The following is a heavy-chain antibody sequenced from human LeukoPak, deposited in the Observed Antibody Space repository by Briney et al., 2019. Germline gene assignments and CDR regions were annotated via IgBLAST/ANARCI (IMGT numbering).Heavy chain of an antibody. CDR2: IYHSGST. V-gene: IGHV4-38-2*01. D-gene: IGHD3-16*01. CDR3: ARLYYDYVWGSYLHFDY. J-gene: IGHJ4*02. CDR1: GYSISSGYY. Sequence: PSETLSLTCAVSGYSISSGYYWGWIRQPPGKGLEWIGSIYHSGSTYYNPSLKSRVTISVDTSKNQFSLKLSSVTAADTAVYYCARLYYDYVWGSYLHFDYWGQGTLVTVSS.